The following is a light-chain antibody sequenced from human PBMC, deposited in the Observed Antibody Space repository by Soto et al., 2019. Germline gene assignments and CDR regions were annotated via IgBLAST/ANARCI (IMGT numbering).Light chain of an antibody. CDR3: QTWGTGIWV. J-gene: IGLJ3*02. CDR1: SGYSSYA. V-gene: IGLV4-69*01. CDR2: LNSDGSH. Sequence: QPVLTQSPSASASLGASVKLTCTLSSGYSSYAIAWHQQQSEKGPRYLMKLNSDGSHSKGDGIPDRFSGSSSGAERYLTISSLQSEDEADYYCQTWGTGIWVFGGGTKLTVL.